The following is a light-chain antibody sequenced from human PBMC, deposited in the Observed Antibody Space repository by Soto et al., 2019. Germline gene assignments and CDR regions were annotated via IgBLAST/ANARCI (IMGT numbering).Light chain of an antibody. Sequence: QSVLTQPPSASGTPGQRVTISCSGSSSNIGSHTVNWYQQLPGTAPRLLIYNTYYRPSGVPDRFSGSKSGTSASLAISGLQSEDEADYYCAAWDDSLYGVVFGGGTKLTVL. CDR1: SSNIGSHT. J-gene: IGLJ2*01. CDR2: NTY. V-gene: IGLV1-44*01. CDR3: AAWDDSLYGVV.